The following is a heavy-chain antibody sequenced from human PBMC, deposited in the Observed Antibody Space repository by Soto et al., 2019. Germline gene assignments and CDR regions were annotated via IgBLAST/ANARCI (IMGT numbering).Heavy chain of an antibody. V-gene: IGHV4-31*03. CDR1: GGSISSGGYY. CDR3: ARDQGIAARVGFDY. Sequence: SETLSLTCTVSGGSISSGGYYWSWIRQHPGKGLEWIGYIYYSGSTYYNPSLKSRVTISVDTSKNQFSLKLSSVTAADTAVYYCARDQGIAARVGFDYWGQGTLVTAPQ. D-gene: IGHD6-6*01. CDR2: IYYSGST. J-gene: IGHJ4*02.